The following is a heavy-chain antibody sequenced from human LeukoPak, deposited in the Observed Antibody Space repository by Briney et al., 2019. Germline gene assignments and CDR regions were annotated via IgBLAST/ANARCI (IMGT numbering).Heavy chain of an antibody. Sequence: ASVKVSCKASGYTFTSYAMHWVRQAPGQRLEWMGWINAGNGNTKYSQKFQGRVTITRDTSASTAYMELSSLTSEDTAVYYCARDRRGYYYYGMDVWGQGTTVTVSS. V-gene: IGHV1-3*01. CDR1: GYTFTSYA. CDR3: ARDRRGYYYYGMDV. D-gene: IGHD2/OR15-2a*01. J-gene: IGHJ6*02. CDR2: INAGNGNT.